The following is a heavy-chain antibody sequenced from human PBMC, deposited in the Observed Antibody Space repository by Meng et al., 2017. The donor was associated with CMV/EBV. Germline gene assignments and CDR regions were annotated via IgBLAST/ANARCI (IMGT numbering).Heavy chain of an antibody. V-gene: IGHV3-21*01. CDR2: ISSSSSYI. Sequence: GGSLRLSCAASGFTFSSYSMNWVRQAPGKGLEWVSSISSSSSYIYYADSVKGRFTISRDNAKNSLYLQMNSLRADDTAVYYCARLYYDSKEEFYWGQGTLVTVSS. CDR1: GFTFSSYS. D-gene: IGHD3-22*01. CDR3: ARLYYDSKEEFY. J-gene: IGHJ4*02.